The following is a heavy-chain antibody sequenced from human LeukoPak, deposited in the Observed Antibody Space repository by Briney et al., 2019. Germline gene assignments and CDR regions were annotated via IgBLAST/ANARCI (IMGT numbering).Heavy chain of an antibody. CDR1: GFTFSSYS. V-gene: IGHV3-48*01. D-gene: IGHD3-22*01. CDR3: ASEPDYDSSGYHRLFDY. Sequence: GGSLRLSCAASGFTFSSYSMNWVRQAPGKGLEWVSYISSSSSTIYYADSVKGRFTISRDNAKNSLCLQMNSLRAEDTAVYYCASEPDYDSSGYHRLFDYWGQGTLVTVSS. CDR2: ISSSSSTI. J-gene: IGHJ4*02.